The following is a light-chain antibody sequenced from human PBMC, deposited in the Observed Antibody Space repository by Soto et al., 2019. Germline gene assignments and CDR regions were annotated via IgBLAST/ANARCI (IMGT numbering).Light chain of an antibody. CDR2: DAS. Sequence: EIVWTKSPATLSLAPGERATLSCRASQSVSSYLAWYQQKPGQAPRLLIYDASNRATGIPVRFSGSGSGTDFTLTISSLEPEDFAVYYCQQRSNWPLTFGGGTKVEIK. CDR1: QSVSSY. V-gene: IGKV3-11*01. CDR3: QQRSNWPLT. J-gene: IGKJ4*01.